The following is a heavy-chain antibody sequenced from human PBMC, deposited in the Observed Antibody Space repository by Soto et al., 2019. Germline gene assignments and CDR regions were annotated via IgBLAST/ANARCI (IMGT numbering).Heavy chain of an antibody. J-gene: IGHJ4*02. CDR2: INSDGRST. Sequence: EVQLVESGGGVVQPGGSLRLSCAAYGFPFSSYWMHWVRQVPGKGLVWGSRINSDGRSTSYADSVKGRFTISRDNAKNTLYLQMNSLRAEDTAVYYCARATDYKFDYWGQGTLVTVSS. CDR3: ARATDYKFDY. D-gene: IGHD4-4*01. CDR1: GFPFSSYW. V-gene: IGHV3-74*01.